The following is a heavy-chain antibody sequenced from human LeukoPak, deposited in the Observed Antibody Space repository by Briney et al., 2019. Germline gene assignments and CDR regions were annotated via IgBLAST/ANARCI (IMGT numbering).Heavy chain of an antibody. Sequence: GGSLRLSCAASGFTFSSYAMSWVRQAPGKGLEWVSAISGSGGSTYYADSVKGRFTISRDNSKNTLYLQMNSLRAEDTAVYYRAKALRRYSSGYYFDYWGQGTLVTVSS. V-gene: IGHV3-23*01. CDR1: GFTFSSYA. J-gene: IGHJ4*02. CDR3: AKALRRYSSGYYFDY. CDR2: ISGSGGST. D-gene: IGHD3-22*01.